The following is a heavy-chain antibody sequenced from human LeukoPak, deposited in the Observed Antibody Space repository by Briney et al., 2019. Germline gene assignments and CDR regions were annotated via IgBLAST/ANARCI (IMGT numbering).Heavy chain of an antibody. Sequence: PGGSLRLSCAASGFTFSTYGVYWVRQAPGKGLEWVSSNSGGSSYYADSVKGRFTISRDNSKNTLYLQMNSLRAEDTAVYYCAREAPTPDYWGQGTLVTVSS. CDR1: GFTFSTYG. CDR2: NSGGSS. D-gene: IGHD2-15*01. V-gene: IGHV3-23*01. J-gene: IGHJ4*02. CDR3: AREAPTPDY.